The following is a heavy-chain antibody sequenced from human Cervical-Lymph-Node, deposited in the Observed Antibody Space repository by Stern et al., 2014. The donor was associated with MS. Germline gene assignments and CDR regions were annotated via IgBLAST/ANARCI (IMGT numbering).Heavy chain of an antibody. CDR2: INPSGDST. J-gene: IGHJ4*02. D-gene: IGHD3-9*01. CDR3: ASGRLGY. Sequence: VQLVQSGAEVKKPGASVKISCKAPGYKFTNYYIHWMRQAPGQGPEWMGMINPSGDSTTYAQKFQGRVTMTRDTSTSTVYMELSGLRSEDAAVYYCASGRLGYWGQGTQVTVSS. V-gene: IGHV1-46*01. CDR1: GYKFTNYY.